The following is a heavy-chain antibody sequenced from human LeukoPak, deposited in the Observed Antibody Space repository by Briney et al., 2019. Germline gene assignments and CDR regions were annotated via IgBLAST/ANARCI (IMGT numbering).Heavy chain of an antibody. Sequence: GESLKISCKGSGYSFTSYWIGWVRQMPGKGLEWMGIIYPGDSDTRYSPSFQGQVTISADKSISTAYLQWSSLKASDTAMYYCARVDTAMAAYYYYGMDVWSQGTTVTVSS. V-gene: IGHV5-51*01. D-gene: IGHD5-18*01. CDR2: IYPGDSDT. J-gene: IGHJ6*02. CDR1: GYSFTSYW. CDR3: ARVDTAMAAYYYYGMDV.